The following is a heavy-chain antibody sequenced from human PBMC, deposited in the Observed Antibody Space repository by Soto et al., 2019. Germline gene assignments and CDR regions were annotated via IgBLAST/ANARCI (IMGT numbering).Heavy chain of an antibody. CDR3: AKVPLRPYYFDY. Sequence: PSETLSLTCAVSSGSISSSNWWSWVRQPPGKGLEWIGEIYHSGSTNYNPSLKSRVTISVDKSKNQFSLKLSSVTAADTAVYYCAKVPLRPYYFDYWGQGTPVTVSS. J-gene: IGHJ4*02. D-gene: IGHD4-17*01. V-gene: IGHV4-4*02. CDR1: SGSISSSNW. CDR2: IYHSGST.